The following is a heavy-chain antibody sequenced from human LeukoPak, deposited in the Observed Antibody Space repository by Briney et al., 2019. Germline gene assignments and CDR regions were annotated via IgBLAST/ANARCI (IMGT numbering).Heavy chain of an antibody. CDR2: ISSSSSTI. Sequence: GGSLRLSCAASGFTFSSYSMNWVRQAPGKGLEWVSYISSSSSTIYYADSVRGRFTISRDNAKNSLYLQMNSLRAEDTAVYYCTRGRPNYDFWSGYWWDYYYYYMDVWGKGTTVTVSS. CDR1: GFTFSSYS. J-gene: IGHJ6*03. D-gene: IGHD3-3*01. CDR3: TRGRPNYDFWSGYWWDYYYYYMDV. V-gene: IGHV3-48*01.